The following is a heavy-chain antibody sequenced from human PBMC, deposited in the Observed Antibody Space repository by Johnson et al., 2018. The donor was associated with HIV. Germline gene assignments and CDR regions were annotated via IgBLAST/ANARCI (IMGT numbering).Heavy chain of an antibody. V-gene: IGHV3-64*07. CDR3: VRGGDNYFRWLRSGFDL. CDR2: ISRDGAIT. J-gene: IGHJ3*01. Sequence: EVQLVESGGGLVQPGGSLRLSCEASGFTFSSYAMHWVRQAPGKGLEYVSSISRDGAITYYADSVKGRFSISRDTSKNTLFLQLGSLRAEDMAVYYCVRGGDNYFRWLRSGFDLWGQGTKVTVSS. D-gene: IGHD5-12*01. CDR1: GFTFSSYA.